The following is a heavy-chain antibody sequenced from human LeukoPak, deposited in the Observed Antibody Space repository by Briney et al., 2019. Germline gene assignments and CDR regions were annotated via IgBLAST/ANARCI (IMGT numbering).Heavy chain of an antibody. CDR3: TKDPNGDYVGAFDP. J-gene: IGHJ5*02. CDR2: ITGGLGRT. D-gene: IGHD4-17*01. V-gene: IGHV3-23*01. CDR1: GFTFSGFA. Sequence: GGSLIFSCAASGFTFSGFAMSWVRQAPGKGLEWVSSITGGLGRTYTTDSVKGRFTISRDNSQNTLYLQMHSLRAEDTAVYYCTKDPNGDYVGAFDPWGQGTLVTVSS.